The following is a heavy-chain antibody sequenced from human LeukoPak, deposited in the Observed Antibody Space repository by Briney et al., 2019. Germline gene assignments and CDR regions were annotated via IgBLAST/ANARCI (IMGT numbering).Heavy chain of an antibody. D-gene: IGHD5-18*01. CDR2: IYNIETT. CDR3: ARGSDGYRFDP. Sequence: SETLSLTCTVSDGSITNYHWTWIRQSPGKAPEYIGYIYNIETTTYYTALKNRVTVSVDMSKEQFSLRLNSVTAAATAVYYCARGSDGYRFDPWGQGILVTVSS. V-gene: IGHV4-59*01. J-gene: IGHJ5*02. CDR1: DGSITNYH.